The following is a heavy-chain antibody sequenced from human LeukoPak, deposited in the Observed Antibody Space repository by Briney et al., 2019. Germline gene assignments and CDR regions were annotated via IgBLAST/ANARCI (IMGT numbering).Heavy chain of an antibody. CDR3: ARAESGYDFWSGPDY. V-gene: IGHV4-30-2*01. J-gene: IGHJ4*02. CDR1: GGSISSGGYY. Sequence: SETLSLTCTVSGGSISSGGYYWSWIRQPPGKGLEWIGYIYHSGSTYYNPSLKSRVTISVDRSRNQFSLKLSSVTAADTAVYYCARAESGYDFWSGPDYWGQETLVTVSS. D-gene: IGHD3-3*01. CDR2: IYHSGST.